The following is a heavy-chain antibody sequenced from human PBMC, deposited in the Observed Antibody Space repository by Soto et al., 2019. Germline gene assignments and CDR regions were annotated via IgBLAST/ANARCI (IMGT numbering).Heavy chain of an antibody. J-gene: IGHJ4*02. Sequence: TLSLTCDVSRYSIDHDNWWSCVRQSPGGGLEWIGELHHGGYTNYNPSLESRVTFSVDVSKNQFFLKLCSLTAADTAVYYCTKNSAYDLDCWRKLTLVAVCS. V-gene: IGHV4-4*02. D-gene: IGHD5-12*01. CDR2: LHHGGYT. CDR3: TKNSAYDLDC. CDR1: RYSIDHDNW.